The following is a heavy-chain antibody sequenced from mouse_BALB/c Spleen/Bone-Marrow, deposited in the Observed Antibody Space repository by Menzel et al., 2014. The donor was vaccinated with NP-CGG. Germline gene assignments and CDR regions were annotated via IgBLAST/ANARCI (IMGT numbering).Heavy chain of an antibody. V-gene: IGHV1S81*02. CDR3: TRSNYGYWYFDV. J-gene: IGHJ1*01. D-gene: IGHD1-1*01. CDR1: GYTFSNYY. CDR2: SNPSNGGS. Sequence: VKLVESGAELVKPGASAKLSCKASGYTFSNYYMYWVKQRPGQGLEWIGESNPSNGGSNFNEKFKSKATLTVDKSSSTAYMQLSSLTSEDSAVYYCTRSNYGYWYFDVWGAGTTVTVSS.